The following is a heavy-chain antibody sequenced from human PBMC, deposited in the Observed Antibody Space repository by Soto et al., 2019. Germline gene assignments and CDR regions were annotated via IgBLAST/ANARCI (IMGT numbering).Heavy chain of an antibody. CDR3: ARGQPNWKQLQFFDL. CDR2: ISISGSST. D-gene: IGHD1-1*01. V-gene: IGHV3-23*01. CDR1: GFTFSDCA. J-gene: IGHJ2*01. Sequence: EVQLLEFGGGLVQPGGSLRLSCAASGFTFSDCAVNWVRQAPGKGLEWVSGISISGSSTYYADSVKGRFTISRDNSKNTLYLQMNSLRGEDTAVYYCARGQPNWKQLQFFDLWGRGTLVTVSS.